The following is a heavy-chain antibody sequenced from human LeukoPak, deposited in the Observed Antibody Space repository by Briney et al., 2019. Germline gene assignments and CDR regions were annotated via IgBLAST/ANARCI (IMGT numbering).Heavy chain of an antibody. V-gene: IGHV4-34*01. J-gene: IGHJ4*02. CDR3: ARGRIAVANDY. CDR2: INHSGST. D-gene: IGHD6-19*01. Sequence: SETLSLTCAVYGGSFSGYYWSWIRQPPGKGLEWIGEINHSGSTNYNPSLKSRVTISVDTSKNQFSLKLSSVTAADTAVYYCARGRIAVANDYWGQGTLVTVSS. CDR1: GGSFSGYY.